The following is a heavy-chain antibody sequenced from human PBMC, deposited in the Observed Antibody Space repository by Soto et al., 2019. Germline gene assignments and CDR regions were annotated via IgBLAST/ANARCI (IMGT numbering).Heavy chain of an antibody. CDR3: AREFVAAANYYYYGMDV. CDR1: GGTFSSYA. CDR2: IIPMFGTA. Sequence: QVQLVQSGAEVKKPGSSVKVSCKASGGTFSSYAISWVRQAPGEGLEWMGGIIPMFGTANYAQKVQGRGTITADESTSTAYMELSSLRSEDTAVYYCAREFVAAANYYYYGMDVWGQGTTVTVSS. D-gene: IGHD6-13*01. V-gene: IGHV1-69*12. J-gene: IGHJ6*02.